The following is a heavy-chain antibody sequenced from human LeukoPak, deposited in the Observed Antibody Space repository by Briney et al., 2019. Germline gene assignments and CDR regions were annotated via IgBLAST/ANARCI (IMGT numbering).Heavy chain of an antibody. J-gene: IGHJ5*02. CDR2: ISYEGGTQ. CDR3: AKEGTPQVSTWYDL. CDR1: GVTLSPYG. V-gene: IGHV3-30*18. D-gene: IGHD3-10*01. Sequence: GGSLTLSCAASGVTLSPYGMHWVRQAPGKGLEWVAVISYEGGTQHYADSVQGRFIISSDNPRNTLYLQMNILRTEDTAVYYCAKEGTPQVSTWYDLWGQGTQVIVSS.